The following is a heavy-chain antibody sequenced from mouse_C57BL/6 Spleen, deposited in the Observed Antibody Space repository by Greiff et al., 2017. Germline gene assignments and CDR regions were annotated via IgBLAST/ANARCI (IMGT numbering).Heavy chain of an antibody. CDR1: GYTFTSYW. CDR2: IDPSDSET. CDR3: ARSRDYDDYAMDY. J-gene: IGHJ4*01. V-gene: IGHV1-52*01. Sequence: QVQLQQPGAELVRPGSSVKLPCKASGYTFTSYWMHWVKQRPIQGLEWIGNIDPSDSETHYNQKFKDKATLTVDKSSSTAYMQLSSLTSEDSAVYYCARSRDYDDYAMDYWGQGTSVTVSS. D-gene: IGHD2-4*01.